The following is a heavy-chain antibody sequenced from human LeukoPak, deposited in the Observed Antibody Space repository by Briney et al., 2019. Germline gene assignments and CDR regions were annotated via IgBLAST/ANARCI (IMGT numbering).Heavy chain of an antibody. V-gene: IGHV4-59*01. CDR1: GGSISSYY. D-gene: IGHD3-3*01. Sequence: KTSETLSLTCTVSGGSISSYYWSWIRQPPGKGLEWIGYIYYSGSTNYNASLKSRVTISVDTSKNQFSLKLSSVTAADTAVYYCARTLYDFWSGSYYYYMDVWGKGTTVTVSS. CDR3: ARTLYDFWSGSYYYYMDV. J-gene: IGHJ6*03. CDR2: IYYSGST.